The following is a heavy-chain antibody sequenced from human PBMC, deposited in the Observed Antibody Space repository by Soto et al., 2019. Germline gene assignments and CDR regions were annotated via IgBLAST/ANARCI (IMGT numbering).Heavy chain of an antibody. CDR1: GYTFTGYY. J-gene: IGHJ5*02. CDR2: INPNSGGT. V-gene: IGHV1-2*04. Sequence: ASVKVSCKASGYTFTGYYMHWLRQAPGQGLEWMGWINPNSGGTNYAQKFQGWVTMTRDTSISTAYMELSRLRSDDTAVYYCARVRGYSYGYGWFDPWGQGTLVTVSS. CDR3: ARVRGYSYGYGWFDP. D-gene: IGHD5-18*01.